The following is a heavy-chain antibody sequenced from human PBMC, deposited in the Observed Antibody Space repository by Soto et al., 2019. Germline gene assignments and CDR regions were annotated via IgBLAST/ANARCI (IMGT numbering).Heavy chain of an antibody. CDR2: IKSKSEGGST. V-gene: IGHV3-15*07. Sequence: EVQLVESGGGLVKPGGSLRISCAASGFTFTSAWMNWVRQAPGQGLEWVGRIKSKSEGGSTDYAAPAKGRFTTSRVDSKTALYLQMNSMKTEDTAVYYCTSDQGGEVVVDYWGQGTLVTVSS. CDR1: GFTFTSAW. J-gene: IGHJ4*02. CDR3: TSDQGGEVVVDY. D-gene: IGHD2-15*01.